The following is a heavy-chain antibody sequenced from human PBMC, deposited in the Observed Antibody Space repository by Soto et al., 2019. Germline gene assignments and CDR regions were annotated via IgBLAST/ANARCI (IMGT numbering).Heavy chain of an antibody. J-gene: IGHJ6*03. CDR2: TSGSGGNT. CDR1: GLPFSSYA. Sequence: LLESGGGLAQPGGSLRLSCAASGLPFSSYAMNWVRQAPGKGLEWVSATSGSGGNTYYADSVKGRFTSSRDNSKNTLYLQMDSLRAEDTAVYYCANGSTSSPYLTYYFYYMDVWGKGTTVTVSS. D-gene: IGHD5-12*01. V-gene: IGHV3-23*01. CDR3: ANGSTSSPYLTYYFYYMDV.